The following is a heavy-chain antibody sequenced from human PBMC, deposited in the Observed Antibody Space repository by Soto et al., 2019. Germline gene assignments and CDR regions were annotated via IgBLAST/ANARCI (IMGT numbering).Heavy chain of an antibody. CDR1: GYTFTSYG. Sequence: GASVKVSCKASGYTFTSYGISRVRQAPGQGLEWMGWISAYNGNTNYAQKLQGRVTITRDTSASTAYMELSSLRSEDPAVYYCARGGPPIDYWGQGTLVTVSP. J-gene: IGHJ4*02. CDR3: ARGGPPIDY. D-gene: IGHD3-10*01. CDR2: ISAYNGNT. V-gene: IGHV1-18*01.